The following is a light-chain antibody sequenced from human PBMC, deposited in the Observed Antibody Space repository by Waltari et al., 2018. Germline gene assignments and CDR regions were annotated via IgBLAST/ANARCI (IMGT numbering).Light chain of an antibody. CDR2: DLI. CDR1: SSDVGGYNY. J-gene: IGLJ1*01. Sequence: QSALTQPASVSGSPGQSISIPCTGTSSDVGGYNYVSWYQQHPGKAPNLMFYDLIKRPLGISNRFSGSKSGNTASLTISGLQAEDEADYYCSSYTSSSTFVFGIGTKVTVL. CDR3: SSYTSSSTFV. V-gene: IGLV2-14*03.